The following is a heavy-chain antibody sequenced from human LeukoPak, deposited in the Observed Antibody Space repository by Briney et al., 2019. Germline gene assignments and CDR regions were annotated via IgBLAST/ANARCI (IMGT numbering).Heavy chain of an antibody. V-gene: IGHV3-15*01. J-gene: IGHJ5*02. CDR3: TTARYDFWSGYYIGFDP. CDR1: GFTFSNAW. D-gene: IGHD3-3*01. CDR2: IKSKTDGGTT. Sequence: PGGSLRLSCAASGFTFSNAWMSWVRQAPGKGLEWVGRIKSKTDGGTTDYAAPVKGRFTISRDDSKNTLYLQMNSLKTEDTAVYYCTTARYDFWSGYYIGFDPWGQGTLVTVSS.